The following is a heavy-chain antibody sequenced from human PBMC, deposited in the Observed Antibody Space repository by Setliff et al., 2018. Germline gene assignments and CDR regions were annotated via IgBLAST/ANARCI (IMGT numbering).Heavy chain of an antibody. CDR3: ARDWFCSGGDCSDVFDF. V-gene: IGHV1-18*01. CDR1: GYNFISYG. CDR2: ISPANGNT. Sequence: VASVKVSCKASGYNFISYGISWVRQAPGQGLEWMGWISPANGNTNYIQRFQGRVTLTTDTSTGTAYMELRSLTFDDTAVYYCARDWFCSGGDCSDVFDFWGQGTMVTVSS. D-gene: IGHD2-21*02. J-gene: IGHJ3*01.